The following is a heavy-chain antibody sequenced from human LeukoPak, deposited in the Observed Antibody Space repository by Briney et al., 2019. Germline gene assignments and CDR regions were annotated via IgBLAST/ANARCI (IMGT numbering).Heavy chain of an antibody. J-gene: IGHJ3*02. D-gene: IGHD3-16*01. CDR1: GFTFSSYA. CDR2: ISGSGGST. V-gene: IGHV3-23*01. CDR3: AKAGFIPGGAFDI. Sequence: GGSMRLSCAASGFTFSSYAMSWVRQAPGKGLEWVSAISGSGGSTYYADSVKGRFTISRDNSKNTLYLQMNSLRAEDTAVYYCAKAGFIPGGAFDIWGQGTMVTVSS.